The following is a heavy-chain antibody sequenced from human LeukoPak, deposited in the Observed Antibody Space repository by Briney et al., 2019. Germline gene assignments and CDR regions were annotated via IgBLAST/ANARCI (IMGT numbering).Heavy chain of an antibody. J-gene: IGHJ6*03. CDR1: GGSFSSYY. V-gene: IGHV4-59*01. Sequence: SETLSLTCAVYGGSFSSYYWSWIRQPPGKGLEWIGYIYYSGSTNYNPSLKSRVAISVDTSKNQFSLKLSSVTAADTAVYYCARDRASSWYSDYYMDVWGKGTTVTVSS. CDR2: IYYSGST. CDR3: ARDRASSWYSDYYMDV. D-gene: IGHD6-13*01.